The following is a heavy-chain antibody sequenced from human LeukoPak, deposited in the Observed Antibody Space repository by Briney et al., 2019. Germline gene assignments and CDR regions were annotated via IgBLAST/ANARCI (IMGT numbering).Heavy chain of an antibody. Sequence: GGSLRLSCAASGFTFSTYSMNWVRQAPGKGLEWVSSISSSSRDIYYADSVKGRFTISRDNAKSSLYLQMNSLRAEDTAVYYCASRYSGSPPPWGQGTLVTVSS. CDR2: ISSSSRDI. J-gene: IGHJ4*02. D-gene: IGHD1-26*01. CDR1: GFTFSTYS. V-gene: IGHV3-21*01. CDR3: ASRYSGSPPP.